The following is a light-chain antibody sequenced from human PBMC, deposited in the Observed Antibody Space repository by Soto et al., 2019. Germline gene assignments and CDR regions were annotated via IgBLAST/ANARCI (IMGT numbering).Light chain of an antibody. J-gene: IGLJ1*01. CDR3: LLSYNGPYV. Sequence: VFTHEPSLTLSPGGTVTLTCGSSTGAVTNGHYPYWFQQKPGQAPRTLIYDTTNRHSWTPARFSGSLLGGKAALTLSGAQPEDEAEYYCLLSYNGPYVFGTGTKVTVL. CDR1: TGAVTNGHY. CDR2: DTT. V-gene: IGLV7-46*01.